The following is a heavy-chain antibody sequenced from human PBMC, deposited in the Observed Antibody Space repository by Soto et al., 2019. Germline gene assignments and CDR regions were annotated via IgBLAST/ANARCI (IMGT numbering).Heavy chain of an antibody. J-gene: IGHJ4*02. CDR3: ASTPDYYDSSGYRDY. Sequence: ISCKGSGYSFTSYWISWVRQMPGKGLEWMGRIDPSDSYTNYSPSFQGHVTISADKSISTAYLQWSSLKASDTAMYYCASTPDYYDSSGYRDYWGQGTLVTVSS. V-gene: IGHV5-10-1*01. CDR1: GYSFTSYW. D-gene: IGHD3-22*01. CDR2: IDPSDSYT.